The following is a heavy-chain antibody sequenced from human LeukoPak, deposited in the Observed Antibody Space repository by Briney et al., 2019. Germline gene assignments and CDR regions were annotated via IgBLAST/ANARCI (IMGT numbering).Heavy chain of an antibody. Sequence: GGSLRLSCAASGFSFSNYGMHWVRQAPGKGLEWVAVFWFDGSNSYYADSVKGRFTISRDESKNTLYLQMSSLRAEDTAVYYCARHRYSSSWPLDYWGQGTLVTVSS. D-gene: IGHD6-13*01. CDR1: GFSFSNYG. CDR2: FWFDGSNS. CDR3: ARHRYSSSWPLDY. V-gene: IGHV3-33*01. J-gene: IGHJ4*02.